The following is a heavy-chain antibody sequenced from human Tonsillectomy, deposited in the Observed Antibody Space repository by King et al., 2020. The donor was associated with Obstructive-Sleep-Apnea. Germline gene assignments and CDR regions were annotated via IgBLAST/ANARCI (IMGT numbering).Heavy chain of an antibody. CDR1: GFTFSSYS. J-gene: IGHJ4*02. V-gene: IGHV3-21*01. CDR3: ARGGGDIVVGGAATNDY. Sequence: VQLVESGGGLVKPGGSLRLSCAASGFTFSSYSMNWVRQAPGKGLEWVSSISSSSSYIYYADSVKGRFTISRDNAKNSLYLQMNSLRAEDTAVYYCARGGGDIVVGGAATNDYWGRGTLVTVSS. CDR2: ISSSSSYI. D-gene: IGHD2-15*01.